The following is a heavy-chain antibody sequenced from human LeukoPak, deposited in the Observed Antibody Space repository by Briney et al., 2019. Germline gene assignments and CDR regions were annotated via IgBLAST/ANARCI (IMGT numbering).Heavy chain of an antibody. CDR2: IIPIFGTA. Sequence: GASVKVSCKASGGTFSSYAISWVRRAPGQGLEWMGGIIPIFGTANYAQKFQARVTITADESTSTAYMELSSLRSEDTAVYYCARDHCSGGSCNWFDPWGQGTLVTVSS. D-gene: IGHD2-15*01. CDR3: ARDHCSGGSCNWFDP. J-gene: IGHJ5*02. V-gene: IGHV1-69*13. CDR1: GGTFSSYA.